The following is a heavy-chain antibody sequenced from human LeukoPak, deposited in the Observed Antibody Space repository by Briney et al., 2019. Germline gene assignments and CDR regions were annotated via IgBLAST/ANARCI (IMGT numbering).Heavy chain of an antibody. D-gene: IGHD6-19*01. CDR1: GYIFTAYS. CDR2: ISAYNGNT. CDR3: ARYGIAVAGRPLDY. J-gene: IGHJ4*02. Sequence: ASVKVSCKASGYIFTAYSVHWVRQAPGQGLEWMGWISAYNGNTNYAQKLQGRVTMTTDTSTSTAYMELRSLRSDDTAVYYCARYGIAVAGRPLDYWGQGTLVTVSS. V-gene: IGHV1-18*01.